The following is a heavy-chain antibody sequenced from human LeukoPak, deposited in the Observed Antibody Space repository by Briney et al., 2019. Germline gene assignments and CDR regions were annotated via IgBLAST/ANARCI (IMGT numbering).Heavy chain of an antibody. Sequence: ASVKVSCKASGYTFTGYYMHWVRQAPGQGLEWMGWINPNSGGTNYAQKFQGRVTMTRDTSISTAYMELSRLRSDDTAVYYCARVKPNTYYYDSSGYYNRGYYYYYMDVWGKGTTVTISS. CDR3: ARVKPNTYYYDSSGYYNRGYYYYYMDV. CDR2: INPNSGGT. V-gene: IGHV1-2*02. D-gene: IGHD3-22*01. J-gene: IGHJ6*03. CDR1: GYTFTGYY.